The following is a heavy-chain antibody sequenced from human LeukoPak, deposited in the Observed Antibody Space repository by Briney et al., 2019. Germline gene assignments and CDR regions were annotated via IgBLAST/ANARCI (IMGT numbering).Heavy chain of an antibody. CDR1: GGTFSSYA. CDR3: ARDLGYCSSTSCYRAFDI. D-gene: IGHD2-2*01. J-gene: IGHJ3*02. Sequence: SVKVSCKASGGTFSSYAISWVRQAPGQGLEWMGGIIPIFGTANYAQKFQGRVTITTDESTSTAYMEPSSLRSEDTAVYYCARDLGYCSSTSCYRAFDIWGQGTMVTVSS. V-gene: IGHV1-69*05. CDR2: IIPIFGTA.